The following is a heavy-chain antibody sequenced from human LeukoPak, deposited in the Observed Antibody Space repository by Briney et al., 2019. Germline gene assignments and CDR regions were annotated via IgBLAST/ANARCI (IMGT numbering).Heavy chain of an antibody. Sequence: NAGGSLRLSCAASGFTFSDFTMNWVRQAPGKGLEWVSSISSRSSYMYYADSVKGRFTVFRDNAMNSLYLQVSSLRAEDTAVYYCARESSGSYSWLDYWGQGTLVTVSS. CDR1: GFTFSDFT. CDR3: ARESSGSYSWLDY. CDR2: ISSRSSYM. D-gene: IGHD1-26*01. J-gene: IGHJ4*02. V-gene: IGHV3-21*01.